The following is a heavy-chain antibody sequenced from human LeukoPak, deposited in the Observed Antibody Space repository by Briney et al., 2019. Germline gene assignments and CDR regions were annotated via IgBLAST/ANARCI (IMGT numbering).Heavy chain of an antibody. CDR1: GFTFSSYA. CDR2: ISGSGGST. V-gene: IGHV3-23*01. J-gene: IGHJ6*03. D-gene: IGHD3-22*01. CDR3: AKMGSGFPAPYYYYMDV. Sequence: GGSLRLSCAASGFTFSSYAMSWIRQAPGKGLEWVSAISGSGGSTYYADSVKGRFTISRDNSKNTLYLQMNSLRAEDTAVYYCAKMGSGFPAPYYYYMDVWGKGTTVTVSS.